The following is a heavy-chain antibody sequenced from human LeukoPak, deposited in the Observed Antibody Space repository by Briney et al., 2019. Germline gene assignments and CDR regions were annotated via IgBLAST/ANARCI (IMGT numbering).Heavy chain of an antibody. Sequence: GGSLRLSCAASGFTFSRFSMHWVRQAPGKGLEYVSAISSNGGRTYYANSVKGRFIISRDNSKNTLYLQMGSLRADDMAVYYCANTYSSSWYPWFDPWGQGTLVTVSS. CDR1: GFTFSRFS. D-gene: IGHD6-13*01. CDR3: ANTYSSSWYPWFDP. J-gene: IGHJ5*02. CDR2: ISSNGGRT. V-gene: IGHV3-64*01.